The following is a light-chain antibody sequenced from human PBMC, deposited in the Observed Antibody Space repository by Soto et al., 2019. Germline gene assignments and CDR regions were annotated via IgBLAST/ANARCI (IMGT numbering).Light chain of an antibody. Sequence: DIQMTQSPSTLSASVGDRVTITCRASQTISSWLAWYQQKPGKAPKLLIYDASSLESGVPSRFSGSGSGTEFTLTISSLQPDDFPTYYCQQYNSNSYTFGQGTKLEIK. CDR1: QTISSW. CDR2: DAS. CDR3: QQYNSNSYT. V-gene: IGKV1-5*01. J-gene: IGKJ2*01.